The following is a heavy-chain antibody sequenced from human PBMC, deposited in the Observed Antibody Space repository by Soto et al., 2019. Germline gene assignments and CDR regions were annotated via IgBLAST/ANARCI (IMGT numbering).Heavy chain of an antibody. CDR2: IYYSGNT. J-gene: IGHJ4*02. CDR1: AGSISSSSNYY. CDR3: VTTDAYCNGISCYDFDN. V-gene: IGHV4-39*01. D-gene: IGHD2-2*01. Sequence: SETLSLTCTVSAGSISSSSNYYWGWIRQPPGKGLEWIGSIYYSGNTYYSPSLKSRVTLYVDTSKNQFSLNLNSVTAADTAVYYCVTTDAYCNGISCYDFDNWGQGTLVTVSS.